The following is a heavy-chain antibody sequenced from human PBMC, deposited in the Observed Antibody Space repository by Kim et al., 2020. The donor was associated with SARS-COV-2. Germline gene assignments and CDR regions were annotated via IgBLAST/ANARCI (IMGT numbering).Heavy chain of an antibody. V-gene: IGHV4-59*01. Sequence: SETLSLTCSVSGGSISTYYWSWIRQPPGKGLEWIGSIYYYGSTDYNPSLTSRATILVDTSKNQFSLKLNSVTAADTAGYYCAGERYGDYVFHWFDPWGQGALVTLSS. J-gene: IGHJ5*02. D-gene: IGHD2-21*02. CDR2: IYYYGST. CDR1: GGSISTYY. CDR3: AGERYGDYVFHWFDP.